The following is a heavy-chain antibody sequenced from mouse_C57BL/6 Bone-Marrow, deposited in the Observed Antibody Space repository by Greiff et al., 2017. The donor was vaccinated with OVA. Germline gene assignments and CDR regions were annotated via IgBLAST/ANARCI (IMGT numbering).Heavy chain of an antibody. CDR3: ARGGSVLPHWYFDV. CDR1: AYSIPSGYN. CDR2: IQYSGST. V-gene: IGHV3-1*02. D-gene: IGHD1-1*01. J-gene: IGHJ1*01. Sequence: EVKLVESGPDLVKPSQSLSLTCTVTAYSIPSGYNWHWIRQFPGNKLEWMGYIQYSGSTNYNPSLKSRISITRDPSTNQFFLPLNSVTTEDTATYYWARGGSVLPHWYFDVWGAGTTVTVSS.